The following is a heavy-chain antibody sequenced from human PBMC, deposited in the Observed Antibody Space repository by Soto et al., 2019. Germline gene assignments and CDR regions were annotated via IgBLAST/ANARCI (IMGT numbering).Heavy chain of an antibody. J-gene: IGHJ4*02. D-gene: IGHD5-12*01. CDR2: IYYSGST. CDR1: GGSISSGGYY. CDR3: ASTESGYDPFDY. Sequence: PSETLSLTCTVSGGSISSGGYYWSWIRQHPGKGLEWIGYIYYSGSTYYNPSLKSRVTISVDTSKNQFSLKLSSVTAADTAVYYCASTESGYDPFDYWGQGTLVTVSS. V-gene: IGHV4-31*03.